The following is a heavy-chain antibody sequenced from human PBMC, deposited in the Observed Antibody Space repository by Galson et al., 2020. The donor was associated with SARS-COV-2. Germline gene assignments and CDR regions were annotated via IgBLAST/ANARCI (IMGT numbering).Heavy chain of an antibody. Sequence: TGGSLRLSCAASGFTFSSYWMSWVRQAPGKGLEWVANIKQDGSEKYFVDSVKGRFTISRDNAKNSLYLQMNSLRAEDTAVYYCARDNGVVAGGSYYYCGMDVWGQGTTVIVSS. J-gene: IGHJ6*02. D-gene: IGHD2-15*01. CDR3: ARDNGVVAGGSYYYCGMDV. CDR1: GFTFSSYW. CDR2: IKQDGSEK. V-gene: IGHV3-7*01.